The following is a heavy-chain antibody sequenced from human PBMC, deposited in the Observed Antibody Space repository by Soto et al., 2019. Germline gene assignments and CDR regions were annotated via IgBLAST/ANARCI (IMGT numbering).Heavy chain of an antibody. CDR2: IDPSDSYT. CDR3: ARRQIAVAGTGAFDY. V-gene: IGHV5-10-1*01. CDR1: GYSFTSYW. D-gene: IGHD6-19*01. Sequence: GESLKISCKGSGYSFTSYWISWVRQMPGKGLEWMGRIDPSDSYTNYSPSFQGHVTISADKSISTAYLQWSSLKASDTAMYYCARRQIAVAGTGAFDYWGQGTLVTASS. J-gene: IGHJ4*02.